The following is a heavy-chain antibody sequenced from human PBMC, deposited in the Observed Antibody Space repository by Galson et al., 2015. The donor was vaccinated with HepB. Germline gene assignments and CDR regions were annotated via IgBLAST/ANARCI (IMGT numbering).Heavy chain of an antibody. CDR3: ARESDSGSFPAFDI. V-gene: IGHV1-69*13. CDR1: GGTFSSYA. Sequence: SVKVSCKASGGTFSSYAISWVRQAPGQGLEWMGGIIPIFGTANYAQKFQGRVTITADESTSTAYMELSSLRSEDTAVYYCARESDSGSFPAFDIWGQGTMVTVSS. J-gene: IGHJ3*02. CDR2: IIPIFGTA. D-gene: IGHD1-26*01.